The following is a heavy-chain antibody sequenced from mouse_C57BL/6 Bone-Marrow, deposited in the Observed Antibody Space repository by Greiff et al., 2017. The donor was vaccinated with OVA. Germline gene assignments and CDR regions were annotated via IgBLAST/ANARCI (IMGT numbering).Heavy chain of an antibody. J-gene: IGHJ4*01. D-gene: IGHD4-1*01. CDR3: ARSDWDVGYAMDY. CDR1: GYTFTSYG. V-gene: IGHV1-81*01. CDR2: IYPRSGNT. Sequence: QVQLQQSGAELARPGASVKLSCKASGYTFTSYGISWVKQRTGQGLEWIGEIYPRSGNTYYNEKFKGKATLTADTSSSTAYMELRSLTSEDTAVYVGARSDWDVGYAMDYWGQGTSVTVSS.